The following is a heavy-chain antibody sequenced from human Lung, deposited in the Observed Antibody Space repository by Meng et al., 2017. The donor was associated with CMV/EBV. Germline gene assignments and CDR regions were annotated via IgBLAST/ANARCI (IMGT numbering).Heavy chain of an antibody. V-gene: IGHV4-39*07. CDR3: ARDLEY. J-gene: IGHJ4*02. Sequence: RLPVSRPGLVRXXETLPLTCXXXGGSFSSSTDYWAWIRQPPGTGLEWIGSLYDSGSTYYHPSLKSRVTISVDTSKTYFSLKLRSVTAAYTAVYYCARDLEYWGQGTLVTVSS. D-gene: IGHD1-1*01. CDR2: LYDSGST. CDR1: GGSFSSSTDY.